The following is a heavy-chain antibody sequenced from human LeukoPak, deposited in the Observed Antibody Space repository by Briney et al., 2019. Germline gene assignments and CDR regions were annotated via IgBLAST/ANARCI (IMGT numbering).Heavy chain of an antibody. D-gene: IGHD1-26*01. J-gene: IGHJ4*02. Sequence: GASVKVSCKASGYTFTSYGISWVRQAPGQGLEWMGWINPNSGGTKYAQKFEGRVTMTRDTSISMAYMDLSSLRSGDTAVYYCARDGSLDYWGQGTLVTVSS. V-gene: IGHV1-2*02. CDR1: GYTFTSYG. CDR3: ARDGSLDY. CDR2: INPNSGGT.